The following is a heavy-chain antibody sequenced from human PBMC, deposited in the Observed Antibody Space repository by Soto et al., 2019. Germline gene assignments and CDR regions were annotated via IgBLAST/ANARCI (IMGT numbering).Heavy chain of an antibody. CDR1: GGTFSSYA. CDR3: AREASVIVVVVAAGVDAFDI. J-gene: IGHJ3*02. D-gene: IGHD2-15*01. CDR2: IIPIYGTA. V-gene: IGHV1-69*13. Sequence: SVKVSCKASGGTFSSYAISWVRQAPGQGLEWMGGIIPIYGTANYAQKFQGRVTITADESTSTAYMELSSLRSEDTAVYYCAREASVIVVVVAAGVDAFDIWGQGTMVTVSS.